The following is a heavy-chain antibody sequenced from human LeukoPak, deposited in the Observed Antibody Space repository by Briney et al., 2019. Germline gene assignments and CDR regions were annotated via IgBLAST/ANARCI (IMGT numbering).Heavy chain of an antibody. J-gene: IGHJ5*02. CDR2: INHSGST. D-gene: IGHD3-3*01. CDR1: GGSFSGYY. CDR3: ARGVLRFLLGCGFDP. V-gene: IGHV4-34*01. Sequence: SETLSLTCAVYGGSFSGYYWSWIRQPPGKGLEWIGEINHSGSTNYNPSLKSRVTISVDTSKNQFSLKLSSVTAADTAVYYCARGVLRFLLGCGFDPWGQGTLVTVSS.